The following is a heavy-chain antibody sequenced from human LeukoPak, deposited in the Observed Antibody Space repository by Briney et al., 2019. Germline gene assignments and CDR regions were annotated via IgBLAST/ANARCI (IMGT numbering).Heavy chain of an antibody. CDR3: TTNAAALDC. V-gene: IGHV1-2*02. CDR2: LNPSDNGV. Sequence: GASVKVSCKASGYTFTDHYIHWVRQAPGQGLEWMGWLNPSDNGVNYAQKFQGRVAMTRDTSISTAYVEVTRLTSDDTAVYYCTTNAAALDCWGQGTLVTVSS. J-gene: IGHJ1*01. CDR1: GYTFTDHY. D-gene: IGHD3/OR15-3a*01.